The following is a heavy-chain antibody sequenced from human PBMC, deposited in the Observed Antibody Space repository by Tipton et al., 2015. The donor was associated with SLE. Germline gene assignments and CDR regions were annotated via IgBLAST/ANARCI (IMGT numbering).Heavy chain of an antibody. CDR2: FYFSGSS. Sequence: TLSLTCSVSGVSISTYYWSWIRQSPGKGLEWIGFFYFSGSSQYNPSLKSRVAISADTSNNQFSLELRSVTAADSAMYFCARMDYSQFQLLYFESWGQGILVTVSS. V-gene: IGHV4-59*07. CDR3: ARMDYSQFQLLYFES. J-gene: IGHJ4*02. D-gene: IGHD4-11*01. CDR1: GVSISTYY.